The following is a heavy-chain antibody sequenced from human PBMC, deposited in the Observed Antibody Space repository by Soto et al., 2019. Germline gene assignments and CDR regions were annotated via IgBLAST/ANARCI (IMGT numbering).Heavy chain of an antibody. V-gene: IGHV1-3*01. CDR3: ARVGTTVTTYWYFDL. D-gene: IGHD4-17*01. Sequence: QVQLVQSGAAVRKPGASVKVSCKASGYSFANYVIYWVRKAPAQRLEWMGWINAGNGNTKYSQKFQGRVTITRDTSATTVYMEPSSLRSEDTAVYYCARVGTTVTTYWYFDLWGRGTLVTVSS. CDR2: INAGNGNT. CDR1: GYSFANYV. J-gene: IGHJ2*01.